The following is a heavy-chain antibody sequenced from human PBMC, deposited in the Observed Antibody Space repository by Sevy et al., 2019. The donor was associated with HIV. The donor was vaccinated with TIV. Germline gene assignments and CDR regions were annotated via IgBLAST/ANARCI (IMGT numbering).Heavy chain of an antibody. Sequence: GGSLRLSCAASGFTFSDHYMEWVRQAPGKGLEWVGRTRNKADSYTTDYAASVKGRFTISRDDSKNSLYLLMNSLMTEDTAVYYCATHAGIAAAGRVFDYWGQGTLVTVSS. V-gene: IGHV3-72*01. CDR1: GFTFSDHY. D-gene: IGHD6-13*01. J-gene: IGHJ4*02. CDR2: TRNKADSYTT. CDR3: ATHAGIAAAGRVFDY.